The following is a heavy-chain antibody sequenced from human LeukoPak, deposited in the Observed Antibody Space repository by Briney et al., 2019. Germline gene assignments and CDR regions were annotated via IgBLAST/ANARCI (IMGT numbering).Heavy chain of an antibody. J-gene: IGHJ4*02. V-gene: IGHV3-30*04. CDR1: GFTFSSYA. Sequence: GGSLRLSCAASGFTFSSYAMHWVRQAPGKGLEWVAVISYDGNNKYYADSVKGRFTISRDNSKNTLYLQMNSLRAEDTAVYYCARCPYYYDSSGYYYDPFDYWGQGTLVTVSS. CDR2: ISYDGNNK. D-gene: IGHD3-22*01. CDR3: ARCPYYYDSSGYYYDPFDY.